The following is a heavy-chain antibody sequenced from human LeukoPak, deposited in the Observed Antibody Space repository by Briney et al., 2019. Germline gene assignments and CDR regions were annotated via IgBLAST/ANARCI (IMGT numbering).Heavy chain of an antibody. CDR1: GFTFSSYE. V-gene: IGHV3-48*03. D-gene: IGHD3-9*01. J-gene: IGHJ4*02. Sequence: PGGSLRLSCAASGFTFSSYEMNWVRQAPGKGLEWVSYISSSGSTIYYADSVKGQFTISRDNAKNSLYLQMNSLRAEDTAVYYCARGDILTGSLFDYWGQGTLVTVSS. CDR2: ISSSGSTI. CDR3: ARGDILTGSLFDY.